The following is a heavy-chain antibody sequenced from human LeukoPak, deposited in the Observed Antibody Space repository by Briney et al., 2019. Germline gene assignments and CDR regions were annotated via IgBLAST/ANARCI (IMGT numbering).Heavy chain of an antibody. CDR2: INHSGST. V-gene: IGHV4-34*01. CDR3: ARGATTWEPSRGTWFDP. Sequence: SETLPLTCAVYGGSFSGYYWSWIRQPPGKGLEWIGEINHSGSTNYNPSLKSRVTISVDTYKNQFSLKLSSVTAADTAVYYCARGATTWEPSRGTWFDPWGQGTLVTVSS. CDR1: GGSFSGYY. D-gene: IGHD1-26*01. J-gene: IGHJ5*02.